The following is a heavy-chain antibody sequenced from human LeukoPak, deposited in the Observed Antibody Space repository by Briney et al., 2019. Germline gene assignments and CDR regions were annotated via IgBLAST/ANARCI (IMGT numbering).Heavy chain of an antibody. CDR3: ARHSFYYYYYIDV. CDR2: VYYSGST. J-gene: IGHJ6*03. CDR1: GGSISSSAYY. Sequence: SETLSLTCTVSGGSISSSAYYWGWIRQSPGKGLGWIGDVYYSGSTFYNPSLMSRVTISADTSMNQFSLKLSSVTAADTAVYYCARHSFYYYYYIDVWGKGTTVIVSS. V-gene: IGHV4-39*01.